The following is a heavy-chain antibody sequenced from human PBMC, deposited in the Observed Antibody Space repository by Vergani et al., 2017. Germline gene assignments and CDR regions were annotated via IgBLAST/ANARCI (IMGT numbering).Heavy chain of an antibody. D-gene: IGHD1-26*01. J-gene: IGHJ4*02. Sequence: QVQLQESGPGLVKPSETLSLTCAVYGGSFSGYYWSWIRQPPGKGLEWIGEINHSGSTNYNPSLKSRVTISVDTSKNQFSLKLSSVTAADTAVYYCARGLRVGATRGIDYWGQGTLVTVSS. CDR2: INHSGST. CDR3: ARGLRVGATRGIDY. CDR1: GGSFSGYY. V-gene: IGHV4-34*01.